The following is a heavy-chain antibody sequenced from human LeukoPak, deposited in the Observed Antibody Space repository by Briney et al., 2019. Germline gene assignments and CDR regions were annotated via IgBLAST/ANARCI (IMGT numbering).Heavy chain of an antibody. CDR2: IIPILGIA. Sequence: SVKVSCKASGGTFSSYAISWVRQAPGQGLEWMGRIIPILGIANYAQKFQGRVTITADKSTSTAYMELSSLRSEDTAVYYCARDFWGTFRYNDYWGQGTLVTVSS. J-gene: IGHJ4*02. CDR3: ARDFWGTFRYNDY. V-gene: IGHV1-69*04. D-gene: IGHD3-16*02. CDR1: GGTFSSYA.